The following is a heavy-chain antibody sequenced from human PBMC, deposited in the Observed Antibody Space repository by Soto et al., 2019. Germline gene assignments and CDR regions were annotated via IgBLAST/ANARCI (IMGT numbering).Heavy chain of an antibody. J-gene: IGHJ4*02. CDR3: TTDLEPRGVPAC. V-gene: IGHV3-15*01. CDR2: IKSKTDGGTT. D-gene: IGHD3-10*01. Sequence: EVQLVESGGGLVKPGGSLRLSCAASGFTFSKAWMSWVRQAPGKGLEWVGRIKSKTDGGTTDYAAPVKGSFTISKDDSKNTLDLQINSLKTEDTAVYYCTTDLEPRGVPACWGQGTLFTVSS. CDR1: GFTFSKAW.